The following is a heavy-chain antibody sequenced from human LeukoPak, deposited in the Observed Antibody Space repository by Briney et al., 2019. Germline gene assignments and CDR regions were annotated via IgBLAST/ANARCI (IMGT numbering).Heavy chain of an antibody. CDR2: ISAYNGNT. Sequence: GASVKVSFKASGYTFTSYGISWVRQAPGQGLEWMGWISAYNGNTNYAQKLHGRVSMTTDTSTSTAYMELRSLTSDDTAVYYCARDVKGSGWYYFDYWGQGTLVTVSS. D-gene: IGHD6-19*01. CDR1: GYTFTSYG. V-gene: IGHV1-18*01. CDR3: ARDVKGSGWYYFDY. J-gene: IGHJ4*02.